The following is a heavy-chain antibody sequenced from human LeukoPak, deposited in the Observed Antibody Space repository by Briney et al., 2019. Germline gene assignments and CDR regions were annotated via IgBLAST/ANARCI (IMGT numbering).Heavy chain of an antibody. V-gene: IGHV4-34*11. CDR2: IYYSGST. CDR1: GGSFSGYY. Sequence: PSETLSLTCAVYGGSFSGYYWSWIRQPPGKGLEWIGYIYYSGSTYYSPSLKSRASMSVDTSKSQFSLNLISMTAADTAVYYCARRNGSGSFSFDYWGQGTLVTVSS. D-gene: IGHD3-10*01. J-gene: IGHJ4*02. CDR3: ARRNGSGSFSFDY.